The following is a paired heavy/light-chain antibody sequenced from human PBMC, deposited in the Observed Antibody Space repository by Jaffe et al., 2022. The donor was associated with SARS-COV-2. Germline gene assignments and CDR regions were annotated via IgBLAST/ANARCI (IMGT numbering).Light chain of an antibody. CDR3: QQYNNWPRT. V-gene: IGKV3-15*01. CDR2: GVS. CDR1: QSVSSN. Sequence: EIVMTQSPATLSVSPGERATLSCRASQSVSSNLAWYQQKPGQAPRLLIYGVSTAATGIPARFSGSGSGTEFTLTISSLQSEDFAVYYCQQYNNWPRTFGQGTKVEIK. J-gene: IGKJ1*01.
Heavy chain of an antibody. CDR2: ISAYNGNT. Sequence: QVQLVQSGGEVKKPGASVKVSCKASGYTFTSYGISWVRQAPGQGLEWMGWISAYNGNTKYALSLQDRATLTTDTSTSTAYMELRSLRSDDTAVYYCARDTYYYGWGTQNWFDPWGQGTLVTVSS. D-gene: IGHD3-10*01. CDR3: ARDTYYYGWGTQNWFDP. J-gene: IGHJ5*02. V-gene: IGHV1-18*01. CDR1: GYTFTSYG.